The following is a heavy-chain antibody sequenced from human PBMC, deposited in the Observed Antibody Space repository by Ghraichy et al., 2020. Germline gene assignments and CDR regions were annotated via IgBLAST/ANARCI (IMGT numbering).Heavy chain of an antibody. Sequence: GGSLRLSCAASGFTFSSYSMNWVRQAPGKGLEWVSSISSSSSYIYYADSVKGRFTISRDNAKNSLYLQMNSLRAEDTAVYYCARDRALDVSGGNDAFDIWGQGTMVTVSS. CDR2: ISSSSSYI. CDR1: GFTFSSYS. V-gene: IGHV3-21*01. CDR3: ARDRALDVSGGNDAFDI. D-gene: IGHD3-10*02. J-gene: IGHJ3*02.